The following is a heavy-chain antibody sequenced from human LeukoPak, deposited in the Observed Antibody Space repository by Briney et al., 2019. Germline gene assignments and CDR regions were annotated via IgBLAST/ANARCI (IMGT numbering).Heavy chain of an antibody. CDR2: IYASGNT. Sequence: SETLSLTCSVSGASVSTTAYFWNWIRQPAGEGLEWIGRIYASGNTHYNPSPKSRVTMSLDTSKNQFSLTMDSVTAADSAVYFCASYREAYDLYPHGLDVWGRGTVVTVSS. CDR1: GASVSTTAYF. V-gene: IGHV4-61*02. CDR3: ASYREAYDLYPHGLDV. J-gene: IGHJ3*01. D-gene: IGHD5-24*01.